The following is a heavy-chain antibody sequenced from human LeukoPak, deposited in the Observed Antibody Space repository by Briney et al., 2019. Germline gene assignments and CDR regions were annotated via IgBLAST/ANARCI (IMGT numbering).Heavy chain of an antibody. V-gene: IGHV3-30*04. D-gene: IGHD5-24*01. CDR1: GFTFSSYA. CDR2: ISYDGSNK. Sequence: GGSLRLSCAASGFTFSSYAMHWVRQAPGKGLEWVAVISYDGSNKYYADSVKGRFTVSRDNSKNTLYLQINSLRDEDTAVYYCAKDDAWLQYNDWGQGTLVTVSS. J-gene: IGHJ4*02. CDR3: AKDDAWLQYND.